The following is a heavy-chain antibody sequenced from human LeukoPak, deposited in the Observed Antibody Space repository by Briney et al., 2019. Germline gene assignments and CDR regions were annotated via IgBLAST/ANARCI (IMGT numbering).Heavy chain of an antibody. V-gene: IGHV1-18*01. J-gene: IGHJ4*02. CDR2: INTYNGNT. D-gene: IGHD6-13*01. Sequence: ASLKVSCKASGYTFNTYEIAWVWQAPGQGLEWMGWINTYNGNTNYAQKVQGRVTMTTDTSTSTGYMELRNLRSDDTAVYYCARLAVGSSWFHDYWGQGTLVTVSS. CDR1: GYTFNTYE. CDR3: ARLAVGSSWFHDY.